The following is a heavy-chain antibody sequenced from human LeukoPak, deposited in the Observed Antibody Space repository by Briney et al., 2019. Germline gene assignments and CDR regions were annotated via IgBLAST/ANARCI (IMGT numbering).Heavy chain of an antibody. V-gene: IGHV3-23*01. D-gene: IGHD3-10*01. CDR3: AKLHSGLLWFGESNYFDY. J-gene: IGHJ4*02. Sequence: GGSLRLSCAASGFTFSSYAMSWVRQAPGKGLEWVSAISGSGGSTYYADSVKGRFTISRDNSKNTLYLQMNSLRAEDTAVYYCAKLHSGLLWFGESNYFDYWGQGTLVTVSS. CDR1: GFTFSSYA. CDR2: ISGSGGST.